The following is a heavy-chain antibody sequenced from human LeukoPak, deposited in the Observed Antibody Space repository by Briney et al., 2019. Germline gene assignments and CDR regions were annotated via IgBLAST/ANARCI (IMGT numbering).Heavy chain of an antibody. CDR1: GGSFSGYY. CDR2: INHSGST. CDR3: ARGLGSSSWNRLYYYYYGMDV. V-gene: IGHV4-34*01. J-gene: IGHJ6*02. Sequence: SETLSLTCVVYGGSFSGYYWSYIRQPPGKGLEWIGEINHSGSTNYNPSLKSRVTISVDTSKNQFSLKLSSVTAADTAVYYCARGLGSSSWNRLYYYYYGMDVWGQGTTVTVSS. D-gene: IGHD6-13*01.